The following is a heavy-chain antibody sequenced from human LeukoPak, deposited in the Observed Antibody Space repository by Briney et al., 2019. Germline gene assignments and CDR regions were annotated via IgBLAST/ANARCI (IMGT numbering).Heavy chain of an antibody. CDR1: GYSFTSYW. J-gene: IGHJ4*02. CDR2: IYPGDSDT. Sequence: GESLKISCKGSGYSFTSYWIGWVRQMPGKGLEWMGIIYPGDSDTRYSPSFQGQVTISADKSISTAYLQWSSLKASDTAMYYCARRGSYYHDSSGFSDYWGQGTLVTVSS. V-gene: IGHV5-51*01. CDR3: ARRGSYYHDSSGFSDY. D-gene: IGHD3-22*01.